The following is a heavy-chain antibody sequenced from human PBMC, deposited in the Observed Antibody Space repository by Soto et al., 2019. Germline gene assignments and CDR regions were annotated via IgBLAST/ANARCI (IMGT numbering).Heavy chain of an antibody. Sequence: QVQLQESGPGLVKPSGTLSLTCAVSGVSISSHDWWTWVRQPPGKGLEWIGYIYYSTTTNYNPSLKSRVTISKDTSRNQFSLRLTSVIAADTAVYYCARADPFHWFFDLGGRGTLVTVSS. V-gene: IGHV4-4*02. CDR3: ARADPFHWFFDL. J-gene: IGHJ2*01. D-gene: IGHD3-9*01. CDR2: IYYSTTT. CDR1: GVSISSHDW.